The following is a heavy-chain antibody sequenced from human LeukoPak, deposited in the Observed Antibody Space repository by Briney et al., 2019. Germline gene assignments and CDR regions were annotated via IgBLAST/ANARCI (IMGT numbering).Heavy chain of an antibody. D-gene: IGHD1-26*01. CDR1: GYTLTNYN. V-gene: IGHV1-8*01. J-gene: IGHJ3*02. CDR3: ARGGYRGTFFGVFDI. Sequence: ASAKVSCKASGYTLTNYNINWVRLASGQGLEWMGWMNPNNGNTGYAQKFQGRVTMTRSISTNTAYMELSGLRSEDTAIYYCARGGYRGTFFGVFDIWGQGTMVTVSS. CDR2: MNPNNGNT.